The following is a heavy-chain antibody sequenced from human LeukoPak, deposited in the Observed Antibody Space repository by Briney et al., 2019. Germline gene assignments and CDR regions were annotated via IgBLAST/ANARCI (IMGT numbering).Heavy chain of an antibody. J-gene: IGHJ4*02. CDR3: ARSPIYYDSSGYAFDY. CDR2: IWYDGSNK. CDR1: GFTFSSYG. V-gene: IGHV3-33*01. D-gene: IGHD3-22*01. Sequence: GRALRLFCAASGFTFSSYGMHWVRPAPGKGLEGVAIIWYDGSNKYYADSVKGRFTISRDNSKNTLYLQMNSLRAEDTAVYYCARSPIYYDSSGYAFDYWGQGTLVTVSS.